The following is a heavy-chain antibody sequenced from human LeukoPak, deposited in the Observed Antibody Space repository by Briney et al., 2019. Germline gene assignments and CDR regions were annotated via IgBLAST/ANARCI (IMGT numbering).Heavy chain of an antibody. CDR2: IKSKTDGGTT. V-gene: IGHV3-15*01. Sequence: PEGSLRLSCAASGFTFSNAWMSWVRQAPGKGLEWVGRIKSKTDGGTTDYAAPVKGRFTISRDDSKNTLYLQMNSLKTEDTAVYYCTTSPNYDFWSGIDYWGQGTLVTVSS. J-gene: IGHJ4*02. CDR3: TTSPNYDFWSGIDY. CDR1: GFTFSNAW. D-gene: IGHD3-3*01.